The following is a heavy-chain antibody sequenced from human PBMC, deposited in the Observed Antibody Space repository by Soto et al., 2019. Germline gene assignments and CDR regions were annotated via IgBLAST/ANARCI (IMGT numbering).Heavy chain of an antibody. V-gene: IGHV1-46*01. D-gene: IGHD1-26*01. CDR2: INPSGGST. Sequence: ASVKGACKASGYTFTSYYMRWVRQTPGQGLEWMGIINPSGGSTSYAQKFQGRVTMTRDTSTSTVYMELSSLRSEDTAVYYCARVVGALGHWFDPWGQGTLVTVSS. CDR1: GYTFTSYY. CDR3: ARVVGALGHWFDP. J-gene: IGHJ5*02.